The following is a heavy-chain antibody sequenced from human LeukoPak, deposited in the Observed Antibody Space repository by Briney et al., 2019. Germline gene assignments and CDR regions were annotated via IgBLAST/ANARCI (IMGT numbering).Heavy chain of an antibody. Sequence: GGSLRLSCAASGFTFDDYGMSWVRQAPGKGLEWVSVISGSGGSTHYADSVKGRFTISRDNSKNTLYLQMNSLRAEDTAVYYCAKGAGSGYYLYFDYWGQGTLVTVSS. V-gene: IGHV3-23*01. J-gene: IGHJ4*02. D-gene: IGHD3-22*01. CDR2: ISGSGGST. CDR3: AKGAGSGYYLYFDY. CDR1: GFTFDDYG.